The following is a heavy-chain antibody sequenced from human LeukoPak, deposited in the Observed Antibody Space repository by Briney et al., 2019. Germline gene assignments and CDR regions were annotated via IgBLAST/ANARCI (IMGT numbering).Heavy chain of an antibody. Sequence: SETLSLTCAVYGGSFSGYYWSWIRQPPGKGLEWIGEINHSGSTNYNPSLKSRVTLSADTSKNQFSLKLSSVTAADTAVYYCARGFFPNGRGWHYYFDYGGQGTLVTVSS. CDR3: ARGFFPNGRGWHYYFDY. D-gene: IGHD6-19*01. J-gene: IGHJ4*02. CDR1: GGSFSGYY. V-gene: IGHV4-34*01. CDR2: INHSGST.